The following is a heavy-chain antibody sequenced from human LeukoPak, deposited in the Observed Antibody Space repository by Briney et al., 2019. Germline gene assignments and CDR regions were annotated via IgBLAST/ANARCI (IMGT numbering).Heavy chain of an antibody. D-gene: IGHD4-11*01. V-gene: IGHV4-4*07. CDR2: IYITGST. J-gene: IGHJ2*01. Sequence: SETLSLTCTVSGGSISGYYWSWIRQAAGEGLEYIGRIYITGSTNYNPSLKSRVTMSIDENRFSLKLNSVTAADTAVYYCARGVTSDWYFDVWGRGTLVTVSS. CDR3: ARGVTSDWYFDV. CDR1: GGSISGYY.